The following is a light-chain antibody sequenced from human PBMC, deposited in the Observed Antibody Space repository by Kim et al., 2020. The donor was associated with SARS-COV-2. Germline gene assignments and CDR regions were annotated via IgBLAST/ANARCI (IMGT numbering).Light chain of an antibody. V-gene: IGKV1-39*01. J-gene: IGKJ2*01. Sequence: DIQMTQSPSSLSASVGDRVIITCRASQSIPRFLNWYQHKPGKAPKFLIYATSNLQSGVPSRFSGSGSGTDFTLTISSLQPEDFATYYCQQSYSTPQVTFGQGTKLEI. CDR1: QSIPRF. CDR3: QQSYSTPQVT. CDR2: ATS.